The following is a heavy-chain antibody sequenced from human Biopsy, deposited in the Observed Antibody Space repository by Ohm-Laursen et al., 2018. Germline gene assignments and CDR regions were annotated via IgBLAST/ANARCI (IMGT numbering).Heavy chain of an antibody. CDR2: IDTINGGT. J-gene: IGHJ5*02. CDR3: ARERDP. CDR1: GYTFTDYF. V-gene: IGHV1-2*02. Sequence: ASVKVSCKTSGYTFTDYFVHWVRQAPGQGLEWMGWIDTINGGTRSAQKSQGRVTMTRDTSISTAYMELSRLTSDDTAVYYCARERDPWGQGTLVTVSS.